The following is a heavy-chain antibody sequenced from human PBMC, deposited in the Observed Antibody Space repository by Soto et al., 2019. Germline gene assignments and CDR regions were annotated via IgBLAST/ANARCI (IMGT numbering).Heavy chain of an antibody. CDR1: GFTFSSYA. Sequence: GGSLRLSCAASGFTFSSYAMSWVRQAPGKGLEWVSAISGSGGSTYYADSVKGRFTISRDNSKNTLYLQMNSLRAEDTAVYYCAKLSGYSYGPTGTCYFDYWGQGTLVTVSS. V-gene: IGHV3-23*01. J-gene: IGHJ4*02. D-gene: IGHD5-18*01. CDR3: AKLSGYSYGPTGTCYFDY. CDR2: ISGSGGST.